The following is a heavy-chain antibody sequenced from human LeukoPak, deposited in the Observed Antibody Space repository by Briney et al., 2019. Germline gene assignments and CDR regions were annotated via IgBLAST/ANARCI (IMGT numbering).Heavy chain of an antibody. CDR1: GYTFTDYY. V-gene: IGHV1-2*02. Sequence: ASVKVSCKASGYTFTDYYMHWVRQAPGQGLEWMGWINPNSGGTNYAQKFQGRVTMTRDTSISTAYMELSRLRSDDTAVYYCARLSLKVLEWSPTKGKETHYFDYWGQGTLVTVSS. CDR3: ARLSLKVLEWSPTKGKETHYFDY. D-gene: IGHD3-3*01. CDR2: INPNSGGT. J-gene: IGHJ4*02.